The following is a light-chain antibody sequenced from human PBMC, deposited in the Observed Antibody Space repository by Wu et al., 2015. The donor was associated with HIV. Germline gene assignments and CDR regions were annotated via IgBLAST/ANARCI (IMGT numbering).Light chain of an antibody. CDR3: QQQNNWPLT. CDR2: GAS. Sequence: EIVMRQSPATLSVSPGQRVTLSCRASQSVSTNLAWYQHKPGHAPRLLIYGASNRATGVPDRFSGSGSATHFTLTISSLEPEDSAVYYCQQQNNWPLTFGQGTRLEIK. J-gene: IGKJ5*01. CDR1: QSVSTN. V-gene: IGKV3-11*01.